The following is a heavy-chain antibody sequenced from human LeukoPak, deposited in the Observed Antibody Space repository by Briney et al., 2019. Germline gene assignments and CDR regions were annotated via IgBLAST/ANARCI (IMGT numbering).Heavy chain of an antibody. CDR2: ITGSGGDT. J-gene: IGHJ1*01. CDR1: GFTFNYYA. D-gene: IGHD4-11*01. CDR3: ATYSTRNAREFQS. V-gene: IGHV3-23*01. Sequence: GGSLRLSCAASGFTFNYYALGWVRQAPGKGLEWVSTITGSGGDTYYAASVKGRFTISRDNAKMSLYLQMNSLRVEDTAVYYCATYSTRNAREFQSWGQGTLVTVSS.